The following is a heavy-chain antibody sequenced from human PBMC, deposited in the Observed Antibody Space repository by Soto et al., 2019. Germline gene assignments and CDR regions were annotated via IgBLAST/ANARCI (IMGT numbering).Heavy chain of an antibody. CDR1: GFTFDDYA. D-gene: IGHD5-12*01. J-gene: IGHJ4*02. V-gene: IGHV3-9*01. Sequence: PGGSLRLSCAGSGFTFDDYAMHWVRQAPGKGLEWVSGISWNSGSIGYADSVKGRFTISRDNAKNSLYLQMNSLRAEDTALYYCAKVGDGYNSGSDWGQGTLVTVSS. CDR3: AKVGDGYNSGSD. CDR2: ISWNSGSI.